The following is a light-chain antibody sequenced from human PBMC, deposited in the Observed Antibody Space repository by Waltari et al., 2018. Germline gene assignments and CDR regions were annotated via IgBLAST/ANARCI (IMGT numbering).Light chain of an antibody. CDR3: QQYGSSPFMYT. V-gene: IGKV3-20*01. J-gene: IGKJ2*01. CDR1: QSVSSSY. Sequence: EIVLTQSPDTLSLSPGDRATLSCRASQSVSSSYFAWYQQRPGQAPRLLIVAASSRAPGIPDRFSGSGSGTDFTLTISRLEPEDFAVYYCQQYGSSPFMYTFGQGTKLEIK. CDR2: AAS.